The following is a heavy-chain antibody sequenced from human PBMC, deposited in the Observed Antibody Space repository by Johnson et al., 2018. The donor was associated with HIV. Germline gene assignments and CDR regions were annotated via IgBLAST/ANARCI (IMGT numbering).Heavy chain of an antibody. Sequence: MMLVESGGGLVKPGGSLRLSCAASGFTFSNYAMHWVRQAPGKGLEYVSAISSDGGSTYYADSVKGRFTISRDNSKNTLYLQMNSLRAEDTAVYYREKIKGSSDAFDIWGQGTMVTVSS. D-gene: IGHD6-6*01. V-gene: IGHV3-64D*06. CDR3: EKIKGSSDAFDI. CDR1: GFTFSNYA. J-gene: IGHJ3*02. CDR2: ISSDGGST.